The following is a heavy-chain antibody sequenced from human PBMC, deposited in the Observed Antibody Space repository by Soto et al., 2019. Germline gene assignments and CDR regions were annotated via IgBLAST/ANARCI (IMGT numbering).Heavy chain of an antibody. J-gene: IGHJ6*02. Sequence: GGLMRLSCAASGFTFSSYSMNWVRQAPGKGLEWVSYISSSSSTIYYADSVKGRFTISRDNAKNSLHLQMNSLRDEDTAVYYCAREYSGYDFYYYGMDVWGQGTTVTVSS. V-gene: IGHV3-48*02. CDR2: ISSSSSTI. CDR3: AREYSGYDFYYYGMDV. D-gene: IGHD5-12*01. CDR1: GFTFSSYS.